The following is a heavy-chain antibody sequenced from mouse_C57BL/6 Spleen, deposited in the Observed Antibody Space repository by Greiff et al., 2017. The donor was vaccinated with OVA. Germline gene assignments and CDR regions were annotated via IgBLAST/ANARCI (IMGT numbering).Heavy chain of an antibody. Sequence: VQLQQSGAELVRPGASVTLSCKASGYTFTDYEMHWVKQTPVHGLEWIGAIDPETGGTAYNQKFKGQAILTADKSSSTAYMELRSLTSEDSAVYYCTREDWDESEPWFAYWGQGTLVTVSA. CDR3: TREDWDESEPWFAY. V-gene: IGHV1-15*01. CDR2: IDPETGGT. J-gene: IGHJ3*01. CDR1: GYTFTDYE. D-gene: IGHD4-1*01.